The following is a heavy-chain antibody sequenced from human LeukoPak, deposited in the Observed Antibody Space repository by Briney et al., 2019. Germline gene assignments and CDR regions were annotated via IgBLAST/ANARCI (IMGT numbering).Heavy chain of an antibody. CDR2: IHSGDNT. V-gene: IGHV3-53*01. D-gene: IGHD7-27*01. CDR1: GLSFSDNY. CDR3: AKTGGPWD. Sequence: GGSLGLSCAVSGLSFSDNYMAWVRQAPVRGLEWVSAIHSGDNTFYTDSVKGRFTISRDNSKNTLFLQMNSLRVDDTAVYYCAKTGGPWDWGQGTLVTVSS. J-gene: IGHJ4*02.